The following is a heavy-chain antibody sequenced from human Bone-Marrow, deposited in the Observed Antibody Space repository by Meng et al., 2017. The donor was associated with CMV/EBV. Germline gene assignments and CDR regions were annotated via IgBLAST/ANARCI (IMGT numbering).Heavy chain of an antibody. Sequence: GESLKISCAASGFTFSSYAMHWVRQAPGKGPEWVAVISYDGSNKYYADSVKGRFTISRDNSKNTLYLQMNSLRAEDTAVYYCARGAFGGGGWFDPWGQGTLVTVSS. CDR1: GFTFSSYA. D-gene: IGHD3-3*01. CDR3: ARGAFGGGGWFDP. CDR2: ISYDGSNK. J-gene: IGHJ5*02. V-gene: IGHV3-30-3*01.